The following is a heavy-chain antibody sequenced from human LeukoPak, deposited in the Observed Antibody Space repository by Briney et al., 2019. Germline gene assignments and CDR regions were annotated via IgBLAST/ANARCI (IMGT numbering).Heavy chain of an antibody. V-gene: IGHV3-53*01. CDR1: GFTVSSNY. CDR2: IYSGGST. CDR3: ARDRNTYGYFDY. Sequence: SGGSLRLSCAASGFTVSSNYMSWVRQAPGKGLEWVSVIYSGGSTYYADSVKGRFTISRDNSKNTLYLQINSLRAGDTAVYYCARDRNTYGYFDYWGQGTLVTVSS. D-gene: IGHD5-18*01. J-gene: IGHJ4*02.